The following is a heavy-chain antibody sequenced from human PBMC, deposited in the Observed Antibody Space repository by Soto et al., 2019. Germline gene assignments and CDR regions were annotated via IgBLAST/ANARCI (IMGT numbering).Heavy chain of an antibody. D-gene: IGHD1-7*01. Sequence: ASVKVSCKDSGYTSSTYDIHWVRQATGLGRDRMGRVNHNRGNTGSAQNFRGRVTMTRNTAISTAYIELSGLRSEDTAIYYGARVFGAGTFDFWGQGTRVTVSS. CDR3: ARVFGAGTFDF. J-gene: IGHJ5*01. CDR2: VNHNRGNT. CDR1: GYTSSTYD. V-gene: IGHV1-8*01.